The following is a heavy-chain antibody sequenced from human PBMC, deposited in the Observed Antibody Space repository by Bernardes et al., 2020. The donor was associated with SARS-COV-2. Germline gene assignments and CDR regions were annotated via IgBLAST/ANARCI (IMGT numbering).Heavy chain of an antibody. CDR2: INHSGST. CDR1: GGSFSGYY. D-gene: IGHD2-15*01. CDR3: AREGCSGGSCYSRNYYYYYGMDV. Sequence: SETLSLTCAVYGGSFSGYYWSWIRQPPGKGLEWIGEINHSGSTNYNPSLKSRVTISVDTSKNQFSLKLSSVTAADTAVYYCAREGCSGGSCYSRNYYYYYGMDVWGQGTTVTVSS. J-gene: IGHJ6*02. V-gene: IGHV4-34*01.